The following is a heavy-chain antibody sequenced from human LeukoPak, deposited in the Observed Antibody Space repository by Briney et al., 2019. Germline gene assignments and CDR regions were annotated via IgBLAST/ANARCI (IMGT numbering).Heavy chain of an antibody. Sequence: ASVKVSCKASGYTFTSYYMHWVRQAPGQGLEWMGIINPSGGSTSYAQKLQGRVTMTTDTSTSTAYMELRSLRSDDTAVYYCARVPIFGVVIRPVADYWGQGTLVTVSS. CDR3: ARVPIFGVVIRPVADY. CDR2: INPSGGST. CDR1: GYTFTSYY. V-gene: IGHV1-46*01. D-gene: IGHD3-3*01. J-gene: IGHJ4*02.